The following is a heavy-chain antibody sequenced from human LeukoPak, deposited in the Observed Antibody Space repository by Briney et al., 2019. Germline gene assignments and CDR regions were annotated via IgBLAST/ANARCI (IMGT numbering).Heavy chain of an antibody. D-gene: IGHD6-19*01. J-gene: IGHJ6*03. CDR3: AKDGSGWNYYYYYYMDV. V-gene: IGHV3-30*02. CDR1: GFTFSSYG. CDR2: IRYDGSNI. Sequence: PGGSLRLSCAASGFTFSSYGMHWVRQAPGKGLEWVAFIRYDGSNIYYADSVKGRFTISRDNSKNTLYLQMNSLRAEDTAVYYCAKDGSGWNYYYYYYMDVWGKGTTITVSS.